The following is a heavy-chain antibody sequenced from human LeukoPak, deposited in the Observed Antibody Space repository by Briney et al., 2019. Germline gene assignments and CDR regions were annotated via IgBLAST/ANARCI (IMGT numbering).Heavy chain of an antibody. CDR3: ARTGGWLSNFDF. CDR2: IDTAGSAT. D-gene: IGHD5-24*01. J-gene: IGHJ4*02. Sequence: GGSLRLSCTASGFTFSNFWMHWVRQAPGKGLVWVSGIDTAGSATRYADSVKGRFTISRDSAKNTLFLQINSLRAEDTAVYYCARTGGWLSNFDFWGQGSLVTVSS. V-gene: IGHV3-74*01. CDR1: GFTFSNFW.